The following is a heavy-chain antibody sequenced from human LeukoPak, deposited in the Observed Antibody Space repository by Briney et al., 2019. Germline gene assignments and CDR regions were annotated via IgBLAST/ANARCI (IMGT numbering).Heavy chain of an antibody. D-gene: IGHD4-11*01. CDR3: ASQPTTEIGVDS. CDR2: INYSGNT. CDR1: AGSISNSYYY. V-gene: IGHV4-39*01. J-gene: IGHJ4*02. Sequence: SETLSLTCTVSAGSISNSYYYWGWIPQPPGKGLEWIGSINYSGNTYYNPSLKSRVIISVDTSRNQFSLRVSSVTAADTAVYFCASQPTTEIGVDSWGQGTLVTVSS.